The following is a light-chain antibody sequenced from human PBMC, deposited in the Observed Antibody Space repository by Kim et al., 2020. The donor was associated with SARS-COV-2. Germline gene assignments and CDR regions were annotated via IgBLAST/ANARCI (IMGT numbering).Light chain of an antibody. V-gene: IGKV3-15*01. Sequence: VSPGERATLSCRASQSVSSNLAWYQQKPGQAPRLLIFGASTRATAIPARFSGSGSGTEFTLTISSLQSEDFAVYYCQQYNNWPSNTFGQGTKLVI. J-gene: IGKJ2*01. CDR2: GAS. CDR3: QQYNNWPSNT. CDR1: QSVSSN.